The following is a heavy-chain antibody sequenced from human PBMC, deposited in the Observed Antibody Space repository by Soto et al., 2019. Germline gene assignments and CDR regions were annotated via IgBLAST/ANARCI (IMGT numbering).Heavy chain of an antibody. J-gene: IGHJ2*01. CDR2: INDRGSS. Sequence: QVQLQQWGAGPLRPLETLSLTCGVSGGSFSGYYWAWIRQSPGKGLEWIGEINDRGSSNYNPSLKSRVSISVDTSKNHYSLNRRSVTAADTAVYYCARESHDILTGPPWVWYFDLWGRGTLVTLSS. CDR3: ARESHDILTGPPWVWYFDL. D-gene: IGHD3-9*01. V-gene: IGHV4-34*01. CDR1: GGSFSGYY.